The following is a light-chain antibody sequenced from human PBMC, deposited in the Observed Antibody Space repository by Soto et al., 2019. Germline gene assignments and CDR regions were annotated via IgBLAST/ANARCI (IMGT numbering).Light chain of an antibody. J-gene: IGKJ1*01. CDR1: QSVNSN. CDR3: LQSNNLSKT. V-gene: IGKV3-15*01. Sequence: EIVMTQSPATLSVSPGETATLSCRASQSVNSNLAWYQQKPGQAPRLLISDASTRAAGLPARFSGSGSGTEFTLPIISLQSEDFAVYFCLQSNNLSKTFGQGTKVEIK. CDR2: DAS.